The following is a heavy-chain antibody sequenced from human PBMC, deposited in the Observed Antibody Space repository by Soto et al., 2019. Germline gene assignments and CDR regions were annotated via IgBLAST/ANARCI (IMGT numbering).Heavy chain of an antibody. J-gene: IGHJ4*02. Sequence: QVQLLESGPGLVKPSQTLSLTCTVSGGSISIGGYYWCWIRQHPGKGLEWIGYIYYSGVTYYSPSLKSRVTISIDTSKNQFSLKLSSVTAADTAVYYCAGGVLYWGQGTLVTVSS. V-gene: IGHV4-31*03. CDR3: AGGVLY. CDR2: IYYSGVT. CDR1: GGSISIGGYY.